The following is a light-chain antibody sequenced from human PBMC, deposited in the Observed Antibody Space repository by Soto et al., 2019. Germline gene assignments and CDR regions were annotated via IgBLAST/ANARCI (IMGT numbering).Light chain of an antibody. CDR2: DAS. V-gene: IGKV3-11*01. CDR1: QSISIY. CDR3: QHRSSWPEGYP. Sequence: EIVLTQSPATLSLSPGERATLSCRASQSISIYLAWYQQKPGQAPRLLIYDASKRAPGIPVRFSGSGSWTDFTLTISSLEPEDFAVYYCQHRSSWPEGYPFGQGTKLEIK. J-gene: IGKJ2*01.